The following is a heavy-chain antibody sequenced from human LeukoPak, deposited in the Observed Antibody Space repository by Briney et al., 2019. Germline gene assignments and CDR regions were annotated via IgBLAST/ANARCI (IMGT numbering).Heavy chain of an antibody. CDR3: ARSGSSWYAPGDY. CDR2: ISSNGGST. CDR1: GFTFSSYA. V-gene: IGHV3-64*01. Sequence: PGRSLRLSCAASGFTFSSYAMHWVRHAPRKGLEYVSAISSNGGSTYYANSVKGRFTISRDNSKNTLYLQMGSLRAEDMAVYYCARSGSSWYAPGDYWGQGTLVTVSS. J-gene: IGHJ4*02. D-gene: IGHD6-13*01.